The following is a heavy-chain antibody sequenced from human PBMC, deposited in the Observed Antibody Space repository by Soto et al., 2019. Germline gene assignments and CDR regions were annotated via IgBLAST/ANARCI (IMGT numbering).Heavy chain of an antibody. CDR2: ISWNSGSI. Sequence: PGGSLRLSCATSGSTFDDYAIHWVRQAPGKGLEWVSGISWNSGSIGYADAVKGRFTISRDNAKNSLYVQMNSLRAEDTALYYCAKDMGAVAGQAFDYWGQGALVTVSS. CDR3: AKDMGAVAGQAFDY. CDR1: GSTFDDYA. D-gene: IGHD6-19*01. J-gene: IGHJ4*02. V-gene: IGHV3-9*01.